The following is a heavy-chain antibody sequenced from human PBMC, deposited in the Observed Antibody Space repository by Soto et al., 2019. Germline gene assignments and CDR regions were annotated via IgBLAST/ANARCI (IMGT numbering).Heavy chain of an antibody. Sequence: GGSLRLSCAASGFTFSSYAMSWVRQAPGKGLEWVSAISGSGGSTYYADSVKGRFTISRDNSKNTLYLQMNSLRAEDTAVYYCAKTPAVTGKPVGELFYVDYWGQGTLVTVSS. CDR2: ISGSGGST. CDR3: AKTPAVTGKPVGELFYVDY. V-gene: IGHV3-23*01. J-gene: IGHJ4*02. D-gene: IGHD3-10*01. CDR1: GFTFSSYA.